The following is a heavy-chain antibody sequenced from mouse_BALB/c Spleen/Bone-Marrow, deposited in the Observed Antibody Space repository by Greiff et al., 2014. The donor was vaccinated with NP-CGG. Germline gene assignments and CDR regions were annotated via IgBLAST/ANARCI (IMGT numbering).Heavy chain of an antibody. V-gene: IGHV5-4*02. CDR2: ISDGGSYT. Sequence: DVQLVESGGGLMKPGGSLKLSCAASGFTFGDYYMYWVRQTPEKRLEWVATISDGGSYTYYPDSVKGRFTISRDNAKNNLYLQMSSLKSEDTAMYYCARSGERYGAMDYWGQGTSVT. CDR3: ARSGERYGAMDY. CDR1: GFTFGDYY. D-gene: IGHD1-1*02. J-gene: IGHJ4*01.